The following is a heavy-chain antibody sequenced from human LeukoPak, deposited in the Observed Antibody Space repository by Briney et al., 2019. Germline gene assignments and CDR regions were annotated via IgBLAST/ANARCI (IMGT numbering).Heavy chain of an antibody. CDR3: AKDHEGEEWELLWVY. V-gene: IGHV3-NL1*01. CDR2: IYSGGST. J-gene: IGHJ4*02. Sequence: GGSLRLSCAASGFTLSSYGMHWVRQAPGKGLEWVSVIYSGGSTYYADSVKGRFTISRDNSKNTLYLQMNSLRAEDTAVYYCAKDHEGEEWELLWVYWGQGTLVTVSS. D-gene: IGHD1-26*01. CDR1: GFTLSSYG.